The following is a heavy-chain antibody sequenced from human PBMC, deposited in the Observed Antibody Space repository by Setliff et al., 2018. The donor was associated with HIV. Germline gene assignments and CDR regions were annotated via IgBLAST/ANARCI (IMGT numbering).Heavy chain of an antibody. CDR3: ARGGLTAAGTLLLVGYFDY. CDR1: GGSISSSSYY. V-gene: IGHV4-39*07. Sequence: PSETLSLTCTVSGGSISSSSYYWGWIRQPPGKGLEWIGEINHSGSTNFNPSLKSRVTISVDTSKNQFSLKLSSVTAADTAVYYCARGGLTAAGTLLLVGYFDYWGQGTLVTVSS. CDR2: INHSGST. D-gene: IGHD6-13*01. J-gene: IGHJ4*02.